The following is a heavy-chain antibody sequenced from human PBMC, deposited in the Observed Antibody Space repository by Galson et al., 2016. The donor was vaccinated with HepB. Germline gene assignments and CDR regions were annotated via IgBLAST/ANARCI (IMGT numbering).Heavy chain of an antibody. CDR3: ARIWVRDGLDY. V-gene: IGHV1-18*04. CDR2: ISAYNGDR. D-gene: IGHD3-10*01. CDR1: GYTFNSYG. Sequence: SVKVSCKASGYTFNSYGISWVRQAPGQGLEWMGWISAYNGDRNYAQKFQGRVTMTRDTSTNTAYMELSSLRLEDTAVYYCARIWVRDGLDYWGQGTLVTVSS. J-gene: IGHJ4*02.